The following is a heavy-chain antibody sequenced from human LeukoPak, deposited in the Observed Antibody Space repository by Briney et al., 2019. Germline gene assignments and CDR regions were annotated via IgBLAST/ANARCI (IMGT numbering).Heavy chain of an antibody. CDR2: VLYSGNT. J-gene: IGHJ4*02. CDR3: ARVPAPTDSSSSVY. Sequence: KPSETLSLTCTVSGGSISSYYWTWIRRPPGKGLEWLGYVLYSGNTNYNPSLTSRVTISVDKSKNQFSLKLSSVTAADTAVYYCARVPAPTDSSSSVYWGQGTLVTVSS. D-gene: IGHD6-13*01. CDR1: GGSISSYY. V-gene: IGHV4-59*12.